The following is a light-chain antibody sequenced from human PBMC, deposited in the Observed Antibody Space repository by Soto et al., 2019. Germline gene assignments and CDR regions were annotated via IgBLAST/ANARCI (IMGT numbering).Light chain of an antibody. CDR1: QSISGE. V-gene: IGKV3-15*01. Sequence: EIVMTQSPATLSVSPGERATLSCRANQSISGELAWYQQRPGQPPRLLIYGVSTRATGVPDRFSGSGSGSDFTLTISGLQSEDFAVYYCQQGHDWPLTFGQGTRLDI. CDR2: GVS. CDR3: QQGHDWPLT. J-gene: IGKJ2*01.